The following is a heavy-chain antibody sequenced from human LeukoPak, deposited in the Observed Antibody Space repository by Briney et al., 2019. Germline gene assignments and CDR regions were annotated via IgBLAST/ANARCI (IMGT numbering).Heavy chain of an antibody. D-gene: IGHD3-22*01. CDR2: ISGSGTLT. CDR3: AKYYYDSGGRGNDAFDV. Sequence: GGSLRLSCATPGFSFGSYAMSWVRQAPGKGLEWVSSISGSGTLTYYADSVKGRFTISRDNSKNTLYLQMSSLRAEDTATFYCAKYYYDSGGRGNDAFDVWGQGTLVTVSS. CDR1: GFSFGSYA. J-gene: IGHJ3*01. V-gene: IGHV3-23*01.